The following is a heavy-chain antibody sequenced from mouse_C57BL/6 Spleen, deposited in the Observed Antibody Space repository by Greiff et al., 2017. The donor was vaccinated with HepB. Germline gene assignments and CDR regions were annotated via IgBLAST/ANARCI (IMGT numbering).Heavy chain of an antibody. CDR1: GFTFSSYA. CDR3: TRAYDGDSGNFDY. J-gene: IGHJ2*01. Sequence: EVKLVESGEGLVKPGGSLKLSCAASGFTFSSYAMSWVRQTPEKRLEWVAYISSGGDYIYYADTVKGRFTISRDNARNTLYLQMSSLKSEDTAMYYCTRAYDGDSGNFDYWGQGTTLTVSS. V-gene: IGHV5-9-1*02. CDR2: ISSGGDYI. D-gene: IGHD2-3*01.